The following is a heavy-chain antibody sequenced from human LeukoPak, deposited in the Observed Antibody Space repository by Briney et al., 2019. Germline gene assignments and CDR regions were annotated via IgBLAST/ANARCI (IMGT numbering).Heavy chain of an antibody. D-gene: IGHD6-19*01. CDR3: AKDNRRHYTSGPNPDSLH. Sequence: GGSLRLSCAGSGFIFNNYAMHWVWQPPGKGLEWVSGISWNSGSIDYADSVKGRFTISRDNAKNSLYLQMNSLRVEDTAFYYCAKDNRRHYTSGPNPDSLHWGQGALVTVSS. CDR1: GFIFNNYA. CDR2: ISWNSGSI. J-gene: IGHJ4*02. V-gene: IGHV3-9*01.